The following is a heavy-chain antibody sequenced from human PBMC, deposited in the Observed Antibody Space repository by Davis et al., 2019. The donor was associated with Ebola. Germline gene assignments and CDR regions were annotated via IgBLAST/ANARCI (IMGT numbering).Heavy chain of an antibody. D-gene: IGHD5-24*01. V-gene: IGHV3-48*04. Sequence: GGSLRLSCAASGFAFNRHNMNWVRQAPGKGLEWVSYITSSSDTKYYADSVNGRFTISRDNTKKSLYLQMNNVRPEDTALYYCVKGRAGWLRLFDDWGQGTQVTVSS. CDR3: VKGRAGWLRLFDD. CDR1: GFAFNRHN. CDR2: ITSSSDTK. J-gene: IGHJ4*02.